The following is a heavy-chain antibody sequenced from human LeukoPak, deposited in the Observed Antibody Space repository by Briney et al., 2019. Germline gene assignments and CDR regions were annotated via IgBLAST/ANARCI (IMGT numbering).Heavy chain of an antibody. D-gene: IGHD5-24*01. V-gene: IGHV4-59*01. CDR3: ARASGWPNFYYYYYGMDV. CDR2: IYYSGST. CDR1: GGSISSYY. J-gene: IGHJ6*02. Sequence: KPSETMFLTCTDSGGSISSYYWSWIRQPPGKGLEWIGYIYYSGSTNYNPSLKSRVTISVDTSKNQFSLKLSSVTAADTAVYYCARASGWPNFYYYYYGMDVWGQGTTVTVSS.